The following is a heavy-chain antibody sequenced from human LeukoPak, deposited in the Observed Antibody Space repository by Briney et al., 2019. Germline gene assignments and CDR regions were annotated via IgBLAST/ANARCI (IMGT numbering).Heavy chain of an antibody. Sequence: GGSLRLSCAASGFTFSSYAMSWVRQAPGKGLEWVSAISGSGGSTYYADSVKGRFTISRDNSKNTLYLQMNSLRAEDTALYYCARVAEYSTAGMRYWGQGTLVTVSS. D-gene: IGHD6-6*01. CDR1: GFTFSSYA. J-gene: IGHJ4*02. CDR3: ARVAEYSTAGMRY. V-gene: IGHV3-23*01. CDR2: ISGSGGST.